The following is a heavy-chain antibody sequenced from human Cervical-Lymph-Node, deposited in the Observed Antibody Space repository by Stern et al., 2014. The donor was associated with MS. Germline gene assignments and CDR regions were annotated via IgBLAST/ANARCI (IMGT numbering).Heavy chain of an antibody. CDR2: ISGSGGST. CDR3: ARRETAYFDS. D-gene: IGHD1-26*01. CDR1: GFTFSSYA. J-gene: IGHJ4*02. Sequence: EVQLEESGGGMVQPGGSLRLSCVASGFTFSSYAMDWVRQAPGKGLEYVSSISGSGGSTYYADSVKGRFSISRDNSKNTLYLQMGSLRPEDMAVYYCARRETAYFDSWGLGTMVTVSA. V-gene: IGHV3-64*07.